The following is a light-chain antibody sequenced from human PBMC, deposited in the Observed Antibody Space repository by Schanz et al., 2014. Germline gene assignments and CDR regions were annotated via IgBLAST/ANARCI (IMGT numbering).Light chain of an antibody. CDR3: QQYGSSPWT. J-gene: IGKJ1*01. CDR1: QSVSSSY. CDR2: AAS. Sequence: EIVLTQSPGTLSLSPGERATLSCRASQSVSSSYLAWYQQKPGQAPRLLIYAASSRATGIPDRFSGRGSGTDFTLTISRLEPEDFAVYYCQQYGSSPWTFGQGTKVEIK. V-gene: IGKV3-20*01.